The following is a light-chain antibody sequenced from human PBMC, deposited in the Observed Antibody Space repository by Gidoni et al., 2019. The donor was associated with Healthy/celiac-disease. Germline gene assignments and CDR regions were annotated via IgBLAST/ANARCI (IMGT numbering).Light chain of an antibody. CDR3: AAWDDSLSGPV. CDR1: CSNIGSNY. V-gene: IGLV1-47*01. Sequence: QSVLTQQPSASGTPGQGVTISCSGSCSNIGSNYVYWYQQLPGTAPKLLIYRNNQRPSGVPDRFSGSKSGTSASLAISGLRSEDEADYYCAAWDDSLSGPVFGGGTKLTVL. J-gene: IGLJ3*02. CDR2: RNN.